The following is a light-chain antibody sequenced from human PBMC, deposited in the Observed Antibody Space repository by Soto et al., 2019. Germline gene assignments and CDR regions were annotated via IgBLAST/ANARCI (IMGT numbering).Light chain of an antibody. Sequence: IVMTQSPATLSVSPGERATLSCRAGQTIYSNVAWYQQRPGQAPRLLIYRASTRATGVPARFSGSGSGTEFTLTISGLQSEDFALYYWQQYQSLWTFGQGTKVEIK. CDR2: RAS. V-gene: IGKV3-15*01. J-gene: IGKJ1*01. CDR3: QQYQSLWT. CDR1: QTIYSN.